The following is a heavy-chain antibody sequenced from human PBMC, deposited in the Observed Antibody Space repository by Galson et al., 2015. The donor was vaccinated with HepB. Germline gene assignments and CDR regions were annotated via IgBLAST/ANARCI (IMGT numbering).Heavy chain of an antibody. J-gene: IGHJ3*02. D-gene: IGHD1-1*01. V-gene: IGHV3-30-3*01. CDR2: ISHDGSNK. Sequence: SLRLSCAASGFTFSSYAMHWVRQAPGKGLEWVAVISHDGSNKYYADSVKGRFTISRDNSKNTLYLQMNSLRAEDTAVYYCARARKTNAFDIWGQGTMVTVSS. CDR3: ARARKTNAFDI. CDR1: GFTFSSYA.